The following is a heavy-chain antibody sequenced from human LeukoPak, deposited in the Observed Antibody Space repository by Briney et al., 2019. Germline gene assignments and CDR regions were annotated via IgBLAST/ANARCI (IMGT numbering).Heavy chain of an antibody. CDR2: ISAYNGNT. J-gene: IGHJ6*03. CDR1: GCTFTSYG. CDR3: ARDLIVVVPAVIEPSNYYYYRAV. D-gene: IGHD2-2*02. V-gene: IGHV1-18*01. Sequence: ASVKVSCKASGCTFTSYGISWVRQAPGQGLEWMGWISAYNGNTNYAQKLQGRVTMTTDTSTSTAYMELRSLRSDDTAVYYCARDLIVVVPAVIEPSNYYYYRAVGGKGP.